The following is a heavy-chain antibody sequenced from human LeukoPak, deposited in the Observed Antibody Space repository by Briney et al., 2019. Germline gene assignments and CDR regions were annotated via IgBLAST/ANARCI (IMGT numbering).Heavy chain of an antibody. Sequence: GGSLRLSCAASGFTFSSYAMSWVRQAPGKGLEWVSAISGSGGSTYYAESVKGRFTISRDNSKNTLYLQMNSLRAEDTAVYYCAKGEDYGDYYFDYWGQGTLVTVSS. D-gene: IGHD4-17*01. J-gene: IGHJ4*02. V-gene: IGHV3-23*01. CDR1: GFTFSSYA. CDR2: ISGSGGST. CDR3: AKGEDYGDYYFDY.